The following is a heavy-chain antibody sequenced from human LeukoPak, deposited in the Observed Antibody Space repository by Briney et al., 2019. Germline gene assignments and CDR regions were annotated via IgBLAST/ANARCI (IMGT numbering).Heavy chain of an antibody. CDR2: IYYSGST. Sequence: SDTLSLTCAVSGYSISNSNWWGWIRQPPGKGLEWIGYIYYSGSTYYNPSLKSRVTMSVDTSKNQFSLKLSSVTAADTAVYYCAMSLGGAPLDYWGQGTLVTVSS. J-gene: IGHJ4*02. CDR1: GYSISNSNW. V-gene: IGHV4-28*01. CDR3: AMSLGGAPLDY.